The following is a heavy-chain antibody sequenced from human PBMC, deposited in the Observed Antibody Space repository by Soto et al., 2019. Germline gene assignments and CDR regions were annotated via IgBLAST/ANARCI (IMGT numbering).Heavy chain of an antibody. CDR2: ITRSGSTL. CDR3: ARRRRDYYQGMDV. J-gene: IGHJ6*02. V-gene: IGHV3-48*03. Sequence: GGYLRLSCAASGFTFSDYEMHWVRQAPGKGLEWISYITRSGSTLYYADSVKGRFTVSRDNAKHSVFLQMNSLRAEDTAVYYCARRRRDYYQGMDVWGQGTTVTVSS. D-gene: IGHD3-22*01. CDR1: GFTFSDYE.